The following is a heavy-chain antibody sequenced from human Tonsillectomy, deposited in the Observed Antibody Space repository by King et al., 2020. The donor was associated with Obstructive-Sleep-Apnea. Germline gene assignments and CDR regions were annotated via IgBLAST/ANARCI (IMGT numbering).Heavy chain of an antibody. CDR3: AREGAAGTNWFDP. D-gene: IGHD6-13*01. J-gene: IGHJ5*02. V-gene: IGHV4-39*07. Sequence: QLQESGPGLVKPSETLSLTCTVSGGSISSSSFYWGWIRQPPGKGLEWIGSIYYSGRTYCNPSLKSRVTISVDTSKNQFSLKLSSVTAADTAVYYCAREGAAGTNWFDPWGQGTLVTVSS. CDR1: GGSISSSSFY. CDR2: IYYSGRT.